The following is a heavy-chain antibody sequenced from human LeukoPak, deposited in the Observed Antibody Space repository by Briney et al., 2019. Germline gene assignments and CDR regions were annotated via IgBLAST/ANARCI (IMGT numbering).Heavy chain of an antibody. CDR3: ARGLDYYSSGSFSLGY. D-gene: IGHD3-10*01. CDR1: GGSISSYY. CDR2: IYTRGST. Sequence: PSETLSLTCTVSGGSISSYYWSWIRQPAGKGLEWIGRIYTRGSTNYNPSLKSRVTMSVDTSKNQFSLKLSSVTAAATAVYYCARGLDYYSSGSFSLGYWGQGTLVTVSS. J-gene: IGHJ4*02. V-gene: IGHV4-4*07.